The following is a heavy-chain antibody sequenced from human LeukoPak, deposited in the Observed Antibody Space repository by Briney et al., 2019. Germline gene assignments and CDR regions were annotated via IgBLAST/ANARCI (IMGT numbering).Heavy chain of an antibody. Sequence: GGSLRLSCAASGFTFSSYSMNWVSQAPGKGLEWVSGISGSGGSTYYADSVKGRFTISRDNSKNTLYLQMNSLRAEDTAVYYCAKDRAGFFGVVAAFDYWGQGTLVTVSS. V-gene: IGHV3-23*01. CDR2: ISGSGGST. CDR3: AKDRAGFFGVVAAFDY. J-gene: IGHJ4*02. D-gene: IGHD3-3*01. CDR1: GFTFSSYS.